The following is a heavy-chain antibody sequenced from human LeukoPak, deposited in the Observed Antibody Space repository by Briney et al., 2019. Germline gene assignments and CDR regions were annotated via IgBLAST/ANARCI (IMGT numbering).Heavy chain of an antibody. CDR1: GFTFSDYY. CDR3: ARDLKTGYYTPIDY. V-gene: IGHV3-11*04. CDR2: ISSSGSTI. J-gene: IGHJ4*02. Sequence: SGGSLRLSCAASGFTFSDYYMSWIRQAPGKGLEWVSYISSSGSTIYYADSVKGRFTISRDNAKNSLYLQMNSLRAEDTAVYYCARDLKTGYYTPIDYWGQGTLVTVSS. D-gene: IGHD3/OR15-3a*01.